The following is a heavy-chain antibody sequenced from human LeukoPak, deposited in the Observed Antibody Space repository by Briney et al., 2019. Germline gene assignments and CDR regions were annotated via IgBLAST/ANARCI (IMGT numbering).Heavy chain of an antibody. V-gene: IGHV3-53*01. CDR2: IYSGGST. CDR1: GFTVSSNH. J-gene: IGHJ4*02. Sequence: GGSMRLSCAASGFTVSSNHMSWVRQAPGKGLEWVSVIYSGGSTDYADSVKGRFTISRDNSKNTLYLQMNSLRAEDTAVYHCARGPAGYNWGQGTLVTVSS. CDR3: ARGPAGYN. D-gene: IGHD1-1*01.